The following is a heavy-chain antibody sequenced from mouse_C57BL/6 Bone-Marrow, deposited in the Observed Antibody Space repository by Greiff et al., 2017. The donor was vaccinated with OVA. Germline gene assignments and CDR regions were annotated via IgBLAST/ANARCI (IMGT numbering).Heavy chain of an antibody. Sequence: EVKLVESGGGLVQPGGSMKLSCAASGFTFSDSWMDWVRQSPGKGLEWVAEIRNKATNHATYYAASVKGRFTISRDDSKSSVYLQMNSLRAEDTGIYYCTEDYYGSSFPFAYWGKGTLVTVAA. CDR3: TEDYYGSSFPFAY. CDR2: IRNKATNHAT. CDR1: GFTFSDSW. J-gene: IGHJ3*01. V-gene: IGHV6-6*01. D-gene: IGHD1-1*01.